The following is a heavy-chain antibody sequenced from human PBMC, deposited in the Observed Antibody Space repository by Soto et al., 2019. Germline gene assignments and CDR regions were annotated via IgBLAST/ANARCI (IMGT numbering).Heavy chain of an antibody. J-gene: IGHJ6*02. CDR3: ARGRGGDYYYYGMDV. D-gene: IGHD3-10*01. CDR1: GGTFSSYA. CDR2: VIPIFGTA. V-gene: IGHV1-69*01. Sequence: QVQLVQSGAEVKKPGSSVKVSCKASGGTFSSYAISWVRQAPGQGLEWMGGVIPIFGTANYAQKFQARGTITADESTGTAYMELGSLRSEDTAVYYCARGRGGDYYYYGMDVWGQGTTVTVSS.